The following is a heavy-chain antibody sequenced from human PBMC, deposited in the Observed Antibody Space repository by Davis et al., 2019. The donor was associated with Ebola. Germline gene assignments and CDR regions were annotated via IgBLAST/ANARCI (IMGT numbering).Heavy chain of an antibody. CDR3: AKEPSSGYAFDI. D-gene: IGHD3-22*01. Sequence: GESLKISCAASGFTFSAYHMNWVRQAPGKGLEWVANIRDSEVTYYADSVKGRFTISRDKSKSTLYLQMDSLRAEDTALYYCAKEPSSGYAFDIWGQGTMVTVSS. CDR2: IRDSEVT. J-gene: IGHJ3*02. V-gene: IGHV3-23*01. CDR1: GFTFSAYH.